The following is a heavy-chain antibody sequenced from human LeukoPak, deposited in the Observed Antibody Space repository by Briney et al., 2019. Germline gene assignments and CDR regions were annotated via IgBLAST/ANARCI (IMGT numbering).Heavy chain of an antibody. CDR1: GFTFSSYG. D-gene: IGHD6-19*01. CDR2: IWYDGSNK. CDR3: ARDAIAVAGTSWFDP. V-gene: IGHV3-33*01. Sequence: PGRFLRLSCAASGFTFSSYGMHWVRQAPGKGLEWVAVIWYDGSNKYYADSVKGRFTISRDNSKNTLYLQMNSLRAEDTAVYYCARDAIAVAGTSWFDPWGQGTLVTVSS. J-gene: IGHJ5*02.